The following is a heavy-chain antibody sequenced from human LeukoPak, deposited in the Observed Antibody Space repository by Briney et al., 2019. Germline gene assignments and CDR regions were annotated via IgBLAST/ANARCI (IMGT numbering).Heavy chain of an antibody. D-gene: IGHD3-3*01. CDR3: ANFDPVAGVVNRGGYFDY. CDR1: GFTFSSYA. J-gene: IGHJ4*02. V-gene: IGHV3-23*01. CDR2: ISGSGGST. Sequence: GGSLRLSCAASGFTFSSYAMSWVRQAPGKGLEWVSAISGSGGSTYYANSVKGRFTISRDNSKNTLYLQMNSLRAEDTAVYYCANFDPVAGVVNRGGYFDYWGQGTLVTVSS.